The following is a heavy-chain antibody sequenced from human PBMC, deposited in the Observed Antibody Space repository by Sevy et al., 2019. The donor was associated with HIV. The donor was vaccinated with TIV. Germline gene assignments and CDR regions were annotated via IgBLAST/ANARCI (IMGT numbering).Heavy chain of an antibody. J-gene: IGHJ4*02. D-gene: IGHD2-21*02. CDR3: ASDSCGGDCDIDY. CDR2: ISYDGSNK. CDR1: GFTFSSYA. Sequence: GGSLRLSCAASGFTFSSYAMHWVRQAPGKGLEWVAVISYDGSNKYYADSVKGRFTISRDNSKNKLYLQMNGLRAEDTAVYYCASDSCGGDCDIDYWGQGTLVTVS. V-gene: IGHV3-30*04.